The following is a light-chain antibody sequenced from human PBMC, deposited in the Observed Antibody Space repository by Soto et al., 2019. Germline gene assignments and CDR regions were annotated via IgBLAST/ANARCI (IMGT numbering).Light chain of an antibody. J-gene: IGKJ1*01. V-gene: IGKV3-20*01. CDR3: QQYGSSRWT. Sequence: EVVMTQSPATLSVSPGERVTLSCRSSQSVADNLAWFQQKPGQGPRLLIYGASTRATGIPARFSGSGSETDFTLTVSRLEPEDYAVYYCQQYGSSRWTFGQGTKVDI. CDR1: QSVADN. CDR2: GAS.